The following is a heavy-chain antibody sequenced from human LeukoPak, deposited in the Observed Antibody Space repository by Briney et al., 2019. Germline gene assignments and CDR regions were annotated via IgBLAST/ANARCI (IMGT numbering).Heavy chain of an antibody. V-gene: IGHV4-59*01. CDR3: ARGYYDFWSGPPPGFDP. CDR1: GGSISSYY. J-gene: IGHJ5*02. CDR2: IYYSGST. Sequence: SETLSLTCTVSGGSISSYYWSWIRPPPGKGLEWIGYIYYSGSTNYNPSLKSRVTISVDTSKNQFSLKLSSVTAADTAVYYCARGYYDFWSGPPPGFDPWGQGTLVTVSS. D-gene: IGHD3-3*01.